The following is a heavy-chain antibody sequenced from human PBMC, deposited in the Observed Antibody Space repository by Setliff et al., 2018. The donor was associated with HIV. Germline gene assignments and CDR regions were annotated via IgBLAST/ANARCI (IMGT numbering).Heavy chain of an antibody. CDR3: AKDRAGSGGSYALDF. CDR2: MTASGSTI. V-gene: IGHV3-48*01. J-gene: IGHJ4*01. CDR1: GFTVSGYY. Sequence: PSETLSLSCAASGFTVSGYYMAWVRQAPGKGLEWVSYMTASGSTIYYADSVKGRFTISRDNSKNTLYLQMNSLRAEDTAIYYCAKDRAGSGGSYALDFWGHGTLVTVSS. D-gene: IGHD1-26*01.